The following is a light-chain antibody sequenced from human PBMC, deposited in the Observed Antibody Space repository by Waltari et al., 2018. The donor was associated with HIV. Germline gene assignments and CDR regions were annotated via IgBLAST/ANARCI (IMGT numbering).Light chain of an antibody. V-gene: IGKV2-30*02. CDR2: KVS. J-gene: IGKJ2*01. Sequence: DVVMTQSPLSLPVTLGQPASISCRSSESLVHSDGNTYLPWFQQRPVQSPRPLIYKVSNRDSGVPDRLSGSGSGTDFTLKISRVEAEDVGVYYCMQGTHSPPYTFGQGTKLEIK. CDR3: MQGTHSPPYT. CDR1: ESLVHSDGNTY.